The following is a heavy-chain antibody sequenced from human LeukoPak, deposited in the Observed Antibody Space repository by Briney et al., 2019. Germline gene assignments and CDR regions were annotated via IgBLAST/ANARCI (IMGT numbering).Heavy chain of an antibody. J-gene: IGHJ3*02. D-gene: IGHD3-22*01. CDR1: GGSISGSSSY. Sequence: PSETLSLTCTVSGGSISGSSSYWGWIRQPPGEGLEWIGNILYSGTTYYNPSLKSRVTISVDTSKNQFSLKLSSVTAADTAVYYCARGLDYYDSSGYYYGPIDAFDIWGQGTMVTVSS. CDR2: ILYSGTT. CDR3: ARGLDYYDSSGYYYGPIDAFDI. V-gene: IGHV4-39*07.